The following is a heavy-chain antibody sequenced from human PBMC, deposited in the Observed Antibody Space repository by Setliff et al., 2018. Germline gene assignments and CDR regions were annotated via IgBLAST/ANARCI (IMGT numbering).Heavy chain of an antibody. CDR3: ARDLAGDTSGACFDL. J-gene: IGHJ2*01. D-gene: IGHD6-19*01. CDR2: ISSSASTI. Sequence: GGSLRLSCAASGFTFSDYYMSWIRQAPGKGLEWVSYISSSASTIYYADSVKGRFTISRDNAKKLLYLQMNSLRAEDTAVYYCARDLAGDTSGACFDLWGRGTLVTVSS. V-gene: IGHV3-11*01. CDR1: GFTFSDYY.